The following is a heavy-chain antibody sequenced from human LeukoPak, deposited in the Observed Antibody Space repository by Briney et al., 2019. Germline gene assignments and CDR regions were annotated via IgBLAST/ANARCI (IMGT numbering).Heavy chain of an antibody. J-gene: IGHJ4*02. Sequence: PGGSLRLSCAASGFTVSSNYMSWGRQAPGKGLECVSVIYSGGSTYYADSVKGRFTISRDDSKNTLYLQMNSLRAEDTAVYYCVKDLGRYRNNCFDYWGQGTLVTVSS. CDR2: IYSGGST. V-gene: IGHV3-53*01. CDR1: GFTVSSNY. D-gene: IGHD1-26*01. CDR3: VKDLGRYRNNCFDY.